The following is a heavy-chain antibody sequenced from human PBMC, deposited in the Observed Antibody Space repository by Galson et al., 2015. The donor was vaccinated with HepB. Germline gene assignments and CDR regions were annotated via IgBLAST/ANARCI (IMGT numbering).Heavy chain of an antibody. Sequence: TVSGGSISSGDYYWSWIRQHPGKGLEWIGYFFYSGSTYYNPSLKSRVTISADTSKSQFSLKLSSATAADTAAYYCARTRAVAGTFYFDYWGQGTLVTVSS. D-gene: IGHD6-19*01. V-gene: IGHV4-31*02. CDR3: ARTRAVAGTFYFDY. CDR2: FFYSGST. J-gene: IGHJ4*02. CDR1: GGSISSGDYY.